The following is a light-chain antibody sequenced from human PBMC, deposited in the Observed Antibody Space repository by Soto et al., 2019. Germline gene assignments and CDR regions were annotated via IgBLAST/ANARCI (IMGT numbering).Light chain of an antibody. CDR1: TSDIGSNT. Sequence: QCVLAQPPSASGTPGQKITISCSGSTSDIGSNTVNWYQQVPGTAPKLLIYANNQRPSGVPDRFSGSKSGTSASLAISGLQSEDESDYYGEAWDDSFNRPVFGGLTK. CDR3: EAWDDSFNRPV. J-gene: IGLJ2*01. CDR2: ANN. V-gene: IGLV1-44*01.